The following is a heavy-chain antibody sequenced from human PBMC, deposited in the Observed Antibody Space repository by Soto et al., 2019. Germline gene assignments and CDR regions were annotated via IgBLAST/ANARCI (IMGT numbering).Heavy chain of an antibody. CDR1: GFTFSNYG. Sequence: QVQLVESGGGVVQPGRSLRLSCAASGFTFSNYGMHWVRQAPGKGLEWVAVIWYDESKKYYADSVKGRFTISRDSSKNTLYRQMESRGAEDTVVYSGARGGGFSAGGYWGQGTLVTVSS. V-gene: IGHV3-33*01. J-gene: IGHJ4*02. D-gene: IGHD3-16*01. CDR2: IWYDESKK. CDR3: ARGGGFSAGGY.